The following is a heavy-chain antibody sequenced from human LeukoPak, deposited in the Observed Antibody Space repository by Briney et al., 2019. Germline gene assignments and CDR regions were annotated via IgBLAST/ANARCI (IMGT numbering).Heavy chain of an antibody. CDR1: GFTFSNAW. D-gene: IGHD2-15*01. CDR3: TTRYCSGGRCDY. J-gene: IGHJ4*02. Sequence: GGSLRLSCAASGFTFSNAWMNWVRQAPGKGLEWVGRIKSKTDGGTTDYAAPVKGRFTISRDDSKTTLYLQMNSLKAEDTAVYYCTTRYCSGGRCDYWGQGTLVTVSS. V-gene: IGHV3-15*01. CDR2: IKSKTDGGTT.